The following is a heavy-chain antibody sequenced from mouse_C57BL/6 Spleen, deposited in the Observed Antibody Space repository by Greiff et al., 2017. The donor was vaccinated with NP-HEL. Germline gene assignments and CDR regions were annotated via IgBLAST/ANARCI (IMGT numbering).Heavy chain of an antibody. D-gene: IGHD2-10*02. Sequence: VQLKQSGPELVKPGASVKISCKASGYSFTGYYMNWVKQSPEKSLEWIGEVNPSTGGTTYNQKFKAKATLTVDKSSSTAYMQLKSLTSEDSAVYYCAKRGYGNYEYWGQGTTLTVSS. CDR1: GYSFTGYY. V-gene: IGHV1-42*01. J-gene: IGHJ2*01. CDR2: VNPSTGGT. CDR3: AKRGYGNYEY.